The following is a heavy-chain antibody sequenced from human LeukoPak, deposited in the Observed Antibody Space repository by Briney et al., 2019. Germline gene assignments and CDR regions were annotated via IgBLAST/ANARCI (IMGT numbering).Heavy chain of an antibody. CDR2: IYHSGTT. CDR1: GYSISSDYY. J-gene: IGHJ4*02. V-gene: IGHV4-38-2*02. CDR3: VRDRDRRDFDY. Sequence: SETLSLTCAVSGYSISSDYYWGWIRQPPGKGLEWIGSIYHSGTTHYNPSLKSRVTISVDTSKNQFSLKLSSVTAADAAVYYCVRDRDRRDFDYWGQGTRSPSPQ. D-gene: IGHD2-15*01.